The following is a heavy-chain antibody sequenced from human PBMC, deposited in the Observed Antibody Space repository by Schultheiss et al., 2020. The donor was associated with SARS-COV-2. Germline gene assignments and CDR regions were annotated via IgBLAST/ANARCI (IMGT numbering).Heavy chain of an antibody. J-gene: IGHJ4*02. CDR2: ITSSNRSI. CDR1: GFAFSTYS. D-gene: IGHD1-14*01. Sequence: GGSLRLSCAASGFAFSTYSMNWVRQAPGKGLEWVSTITSSNRSIYFADSVKGRFTISRDNAKNSVYLQMNSLRVEDTAVYYCARDITTAPGYWGQGTLVTVSS. V-gene: IGHV3-21*01. CDR3: ARDITTAPGY.